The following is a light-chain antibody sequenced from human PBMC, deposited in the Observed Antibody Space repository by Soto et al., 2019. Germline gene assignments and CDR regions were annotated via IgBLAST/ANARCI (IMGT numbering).Light chain of an antibody. V-gene: IGKV4-1*01. CDR1: QSVLFGSNNENY. Sequence: DIVMTQSPDSLAVSLGERATINCKSSQSVLFGSNNENYLAWCQQKPGQPPKLLIYWASTRESGVPDRFSGSGSGTDFTLTISRLEPVDFAVYYCQQYGSSGTFGQGTKVDI. CDR3: QQYGSSGT. J-gene: IGKJ1*01. CDR2: WAS.